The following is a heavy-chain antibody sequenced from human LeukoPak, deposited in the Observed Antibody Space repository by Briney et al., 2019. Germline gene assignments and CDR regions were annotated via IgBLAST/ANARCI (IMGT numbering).Heavy chain of an antibody. D-gene: IGHD5-18*01. V-gene: IGHV4-39*01. J-gene: IGHJ3*02. Sequence: PSGTLSLTCTVSGFSLSSSNYYWGWIRPPPGKGLVCIVYLYFRGSPYSNPSLKSRVTMSVDTSKSQFFLELSSVSATDTAVYLCARRGYSYDTFDISGERTMVTLS. CDR2: LYFRGSP. CDR3: ARRGYSYDTFDI. CDR1: GFSLSSSNYY.